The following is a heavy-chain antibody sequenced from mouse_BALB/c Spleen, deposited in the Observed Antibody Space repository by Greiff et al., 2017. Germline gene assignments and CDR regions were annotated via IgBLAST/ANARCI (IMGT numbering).Heavy chain of an antibody. CDR1: GYTFTSYW. CDR2: IYPGSGST. V-gene: IGHV1S22*01. J-gene: IGHJ2*01. Sequence: LQQPGSELVRPGASVKLSCKASGYTFTSYWMHWVKQRHGQGLEWIGNIYPGSGSTNYDEKFKSKGTLTVDTSSSTAYMHLSSLTSEDSAVYYCTRSYGYYFDDWGQGTTLTVSS. D-gene: IGHD1-2*01. CDR3: TRSYGYYFDD.